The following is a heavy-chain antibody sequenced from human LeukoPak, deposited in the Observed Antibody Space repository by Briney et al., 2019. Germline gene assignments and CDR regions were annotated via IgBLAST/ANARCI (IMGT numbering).Heavy chain of an antibody. Sequence: ASVTVSCKVSGYTLTELSMHWVRQAPGKGLEWMGGFDPEDGETIYAQKFQGRVTMTEDTSTDTAYMELSSLRSEDTAVYYCATGGRAYCGGDCKESDAFDIWGQGTMVTVSS. CDR2: FDPEDGET. V-gene: IGHV1-24*01. CDR3: ATGGRAYCGGDCKESDAFDI. J-gene: IGHJ3*02. D-gene: IGHD2-21*01. CDR1: GYTLTELS.